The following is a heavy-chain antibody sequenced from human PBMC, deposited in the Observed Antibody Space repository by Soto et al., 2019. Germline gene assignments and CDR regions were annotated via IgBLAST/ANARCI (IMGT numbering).Heavy chain of an antibody. Sequence: ASVKVSCKASGYTFTSYDINWVRQATGQGLEWMGWMNPNSGNTGYAQKFQGRVTMTRNTSISTAYMELSSLRSEDTAVYYCARGPYDFWSGYTTDYYMDVWGKGTTVTVSS. CDR2: MNPNSGNT. CDR3: ARGPYDFWSGYTTDYYMDV. CDR1: GYTFTSYD. V-gene: IGHV1-8*01. J-gene: IGHJ6*03. D-gene: IGHD3-3*01.